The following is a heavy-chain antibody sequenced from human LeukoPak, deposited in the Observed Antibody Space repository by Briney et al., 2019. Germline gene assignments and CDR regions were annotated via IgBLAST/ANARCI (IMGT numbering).Heavy chain of an antibody. CDR3: ARVRAAAGPYYFDY. J-gene: IGHJ4*02. CDR1: GGSISGYY. D-gene: IGHD6-13*01. V-gene: IGHV4-4*07. CDR2: IYANGST. Sequence: SETLSLTCTASGGSISGYYWSWIRQPAGKGLEWIGRIYANGSTNYNPSLNSRVTMSVDTSKNQFYLKLSSVTAADTAVYYCARVRAAAGPYYFDYWGQGTLVTVSS.